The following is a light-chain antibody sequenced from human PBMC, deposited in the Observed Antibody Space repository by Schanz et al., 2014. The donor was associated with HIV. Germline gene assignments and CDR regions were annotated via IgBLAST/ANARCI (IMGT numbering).Light chain of an antibody. CDR1: SSDIGAYNY. J-gene: IGLJ1*01. CDR2: EGS. V-gene: IGLV2-14*01. Sequence: QSALTQPASVSGSPGQSITISCTGTSSDIGAYNYVSWYQQHPGKAPKLMIYEGSKRPSGVSNRFSGSKSGNTASLTISGLQAEDEADYYCSSKATGGRAPFVFGGGTKLTVL. CDR3: SSKATGGRAPFV.